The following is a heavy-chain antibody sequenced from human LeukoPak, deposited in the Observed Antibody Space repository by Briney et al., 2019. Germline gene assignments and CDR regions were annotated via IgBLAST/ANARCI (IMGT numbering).Heavy chain of an antibody. CDR1: GYTFNSYD. D-gene: IGHD3-9*01. CDR3: ARGPRPNRILRYFDWFLYYFDY. J-gene: IGHJ4*02. V-gene: IGHV1-8*01. Sequence: GASVKVSCKASGYTFNSYDINWVRQATGQGLEWMGWMNPNSGNTGYAQKFQGRVTMTRNTSISTAYMELSSLRSEDTAVYYCARGPRPNRILRYFDWFLYYFDYWGQGTLVTVSS. CDR2: MNPNSGNT.